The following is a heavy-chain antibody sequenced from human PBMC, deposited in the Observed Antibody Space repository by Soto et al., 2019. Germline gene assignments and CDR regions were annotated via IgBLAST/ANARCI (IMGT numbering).Heavy chain of an antibody. CDR1: GASTSSAHW. D-gene: IGHD1-26*01. V-gene: IGHV4-4*02. Sequence: QVHLQESGPGLVKPSGTLSLTCAVSGASTSSAHWWNLVRQPPGKGLEWIGDIYHSGSTNYNPSLKSRVTISVDTSKNQFSLRLSSVTAADTAIYYCASHLGPTRGPFDYWGQGTLITVSS. CDR3: ASHLGPTRGPFDY. CDR2: IYHSGST. J-gene: IGHJ4*02.